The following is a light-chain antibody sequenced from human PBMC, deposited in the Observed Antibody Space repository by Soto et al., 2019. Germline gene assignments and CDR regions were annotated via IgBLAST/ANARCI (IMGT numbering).Light chain of an antibody. CDR1: QSINTRS. CDR3: QQFGSSPGFT. CDR2: AAS. Sequence: EIVLTQSPGTLSFSPGERATLSCSASQSINTRSLAWYQQKPGQAPRLLIYAASSRATGIPDRFSGSGSGTDFTLTTSRLEPEDFAVYYCQQFGSSPGFTFGPGTKVDI. J-gene: IGKJ3*01. V-gene: IGKV3-20*01.